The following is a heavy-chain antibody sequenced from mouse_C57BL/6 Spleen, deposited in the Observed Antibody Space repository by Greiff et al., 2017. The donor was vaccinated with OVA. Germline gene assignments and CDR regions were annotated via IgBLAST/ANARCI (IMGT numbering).Heavy chain of an antibody. CDR1: GFSLTSYG. D-gene: IGHD4-1*01. V-gene: IGHV2-2*01. CDR3: ARNSITGTYAMDY. J-gene: IGHJ4*01. CDR2: IWSGGST. Sequence: QVQLKESGPGLVQPSQSLSITCTVSGFSLTSYGVHWVRQSPGKGLEWLGVIWSGGSTDYNAAFISRLSISKDNSKSQVFCKMNRLQADDTAIYYCARNSITGTYAMDYWGQGTSVTVSS.